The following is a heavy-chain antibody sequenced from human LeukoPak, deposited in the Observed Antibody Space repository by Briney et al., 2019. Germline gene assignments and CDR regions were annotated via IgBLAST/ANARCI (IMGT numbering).Heavy chain of an antibody. J-gene: IGHJ4*02. CDR3: ARVPHYYFGYGYFDS. V-gene: IGHV4-34*01. CDR1: GESFSGFY. D-gene: IGHD3-10*01. Sequence: SETLSLTCVVYGESFSGFYWSWLRQPPGKGLEWIGEIDQSGTTNYNPSLKSRVTISVDTSKKQFSLTLTSMTAADTAVYYCARVPHYYFGYGYFDSWGQGTLVTVSS. CDR2: IDQSGTT.